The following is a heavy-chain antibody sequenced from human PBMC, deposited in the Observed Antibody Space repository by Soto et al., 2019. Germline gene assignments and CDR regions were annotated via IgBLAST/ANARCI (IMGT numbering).Heavy chain of an antibody. CDR1: GSSVSRVIYY. J-gene: IGHJ6*02. Sequence: PSETRSRTCPVSGSSVSRVIYYWSWLRQPPGKGLEWIGYIYYSGSTSYNPSLKSRVTISVDTSKNQFSLRLNSVTAADTAVYYCARATLDYYYGMDVWGQGTTVTVSS. CDR3: ARATLDYYYGMDV. V-gene: IGHV4-61*01. CDR2: IYYSGST.